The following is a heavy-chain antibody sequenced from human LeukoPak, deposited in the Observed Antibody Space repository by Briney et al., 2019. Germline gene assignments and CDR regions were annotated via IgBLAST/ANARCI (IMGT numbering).Heavy chain of an antibody. D-gene: IGHD2-2*01. J-gene: IGHJ4*02. Sequence: ASVTVSCKSSVYTFTRYYMHWVRQAPGQGLAWLGWINPNSDGTNYAQKFQGRVTMTRDTSISTAYMELSRLRSDDTAVYYCARDHCSSTSCSIFDYWGQGTLVTVSS. V-gene: IGHV1-2*02. CDR3: ARDHCSSTSCSIFDY. CDR1: VYTFTRYY. CDR2: INPNSDGT.